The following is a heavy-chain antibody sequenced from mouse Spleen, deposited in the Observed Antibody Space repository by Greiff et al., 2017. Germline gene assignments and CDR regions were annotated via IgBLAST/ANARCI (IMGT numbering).Heavy chain of an antibody. Sequence: EVMLVESGGGLVKPGGSLKLSCAASGFTFSDYGMHWVRQAPEKGLEWVAYISSGSSTIYYADTVKGRFTISRDNAKNTLFLQMTSLRSEDTAMYYCAINYERAMDYWGQGTSVTVSS. V-gene: IGHV5-17*01. CDR1: GFTFSDYG. CDR2: ISSGSSTI. J-gene: IGHJ4*01. D-gene: IGHD2-1*01. CDR3: AINYERAMDY.